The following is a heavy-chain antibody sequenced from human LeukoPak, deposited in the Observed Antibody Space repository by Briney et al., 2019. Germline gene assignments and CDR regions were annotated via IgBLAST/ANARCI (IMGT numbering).Heavy chain of an antibody. CDR1: GGTFSSYD. J-gene: IGHJ4*02. D-gene: IGHD3-22*01. Sequence: SVKVSCKASGGTFSSYDISLVRQAPGQGLEWMGGIIPIFGTANYAQKFQGRVTITADESTSTAYMELSSLRSEDTAVYYCATSFYYYDSSGYYPPDYWGQGTMVTVSS. CDR2: IIPIFGTA. CDR3: ATSFYYYDSSGYYPPDY. V-gene: IGHV1-69*13.